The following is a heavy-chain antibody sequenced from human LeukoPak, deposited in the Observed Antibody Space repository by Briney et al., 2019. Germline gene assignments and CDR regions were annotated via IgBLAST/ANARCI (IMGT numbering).Heavy chain of an antibody. J-gene: IGHJ5*02. CDR2: IVVGSGNT. V-gene: IGHV1-58*01. CDR3: AADPYSSSSGFDP. D-gene: IGHD6-13*01. Sequence: ASVKVSCTASGFTFTSSAVQWVRQARGQRLEWIGWIVVGSGNTNYAQKFQERVTITRDMSTSTAYMELSSLRSEDTAVYYCAADPYSSSSGFDPWGQGTLVTVSS. CDR1: GFTFTSSA.